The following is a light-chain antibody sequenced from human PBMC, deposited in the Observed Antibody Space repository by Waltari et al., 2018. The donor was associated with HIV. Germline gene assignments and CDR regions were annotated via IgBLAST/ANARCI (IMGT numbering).Light chain of an antibody. Sequence: VVSQPPLPLPVTPGEPASISCRSSKSLLVSDHGGSSLDRSLQKPGQSPQRLIYAVSFRTSAVPDRFSGSGSGTDFTLKISRVEADDVGTYYCMQRLEVPLNFDGGTKVKIK. J-gene: IGKJ4*01. V-gene: IGKV2-40*01. CDR1: KSLLVSDHGGSS. CDR3: MQRLEVPLN. CDR2: AVS.